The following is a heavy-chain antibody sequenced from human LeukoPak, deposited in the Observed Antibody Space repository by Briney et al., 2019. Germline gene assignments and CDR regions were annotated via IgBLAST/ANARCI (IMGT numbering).Heavy chain of an antibody. CDR1: GDSLSGYY. D-gene: IGHD4-17*01. CDR3: ARHVYGKGMYV. CDR2: IHSSDGT. V-gene: IGHV4-59*08. Sequence: WDTLSLTCRVSGDSLSGYYWGWLRQPTGKGLECVGYIHSSDGTAHNPSLKSRLTISIDTSKNQFSLTLRSVTAADTAVYYCARHVYGKGMYVWGKGTTVTVSS. J-gene: IGHJ6*04.